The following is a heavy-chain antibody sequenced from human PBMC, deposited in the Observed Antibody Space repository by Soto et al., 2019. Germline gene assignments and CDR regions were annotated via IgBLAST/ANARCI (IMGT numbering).Heavy chain of an antibody. Sequence: SLRLSCAASGFTFNTYWMHWVRQAPGKGLIWVSRLNGDGSTIDYADSVKGRFTMSRDNAKSTVYLQMHSLRSDDTAVYYCARDGLNAAGANWFDPWGQGTLVTVSS. CDR3: ARDGLNAAGANWFDP. CDR2: LNGDGSTI. D-gene: IGHD6-13*01. CDR1: GFTFNTYW. J-gene: IGHJ5*02. V-gene: IGHV3-74*01.